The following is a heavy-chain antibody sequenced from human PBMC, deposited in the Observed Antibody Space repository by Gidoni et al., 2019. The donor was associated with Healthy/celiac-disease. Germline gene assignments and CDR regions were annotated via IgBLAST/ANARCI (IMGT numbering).Heavy chain of an antibody. Sequence: QVQLQQWGAGLLKPSETLSLTCTVYSWSFSGYYWSWIRQPPGKGLEWIGEINPSGSTNYNPSLESRVTISVDTSKNQFSLKLSSVTAADTAEYYCARGTTRYNWNYGGFTHWGQGSLVTVSS. CDR2: INPSGST. D-gene: IGHD1-7*01. CDR1: SWSFSGYY. V-gene: IGHV4-34*01. CDR3: ARGTTRYNWNYGGFTH. J-gene: IGHJ4*02.